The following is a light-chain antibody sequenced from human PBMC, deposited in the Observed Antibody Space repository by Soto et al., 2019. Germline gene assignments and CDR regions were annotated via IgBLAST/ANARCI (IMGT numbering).Light chain of an antibody. CDR2: DVT. Sequence: QSALTQPASVSGSPGQSITISCTGTSSDIGGYNFVSWYQQHPGKAPKLMIYDVTNWPPGLSDRFSGSKSGNTASLTISGLQAEDEADYYCSSYTTSSTLVFGGGTKVTVL. J-gene: IGLJ3*02. V-gene: IGLV2-14*03. CDR3: SSYTTSSTLV. CDR1: SSDIGGYNF.